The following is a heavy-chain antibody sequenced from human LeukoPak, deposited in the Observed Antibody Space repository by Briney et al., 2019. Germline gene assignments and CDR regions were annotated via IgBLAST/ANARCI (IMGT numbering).Heavy chain of an antibody. D-gene: IGHD5-24*01. Sequence: GGSLRLSCAASGFTVSSNYMSWVRQAPGKGLEWVSVIYSGGSTYYADSVKGRFTISRDNSKNTLYLQMNSLRAEDTAVYYCARAGPRDGYSLAVAGKIDAFDIWGQGTMVTVSS. V-gene: IGHV3-53*01. CDR2: IYSGGST. CDR1: GFTVSSNY. CDR3: ARAGPRDGYSLAVAGKIDAFDI. J-gene: IGHJ3*02.